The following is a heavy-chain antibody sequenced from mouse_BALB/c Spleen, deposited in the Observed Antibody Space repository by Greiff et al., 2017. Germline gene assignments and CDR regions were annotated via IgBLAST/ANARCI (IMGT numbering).Heavy chain of an antibody. D-gene: IGHD2-4*01. V-gene: IGHV5-12-2*01. CDR1: GFTFSSYT. J-gene: IGHJ4*01. CDR3: ARHDYDGGGYAMDY. CDR2: ISNGGGST. Sequence: EVKVVESGGGLVQPGGSLKLSCAASGFTFSSYTMSWVRQTPEKRLEWVAYISNGGGSTYYPDTVKGRFTISRDNAKNTLYLQMSSLKSEDTAMYYCARHDYDGGGYAMDYWGQGTSVTVAS.